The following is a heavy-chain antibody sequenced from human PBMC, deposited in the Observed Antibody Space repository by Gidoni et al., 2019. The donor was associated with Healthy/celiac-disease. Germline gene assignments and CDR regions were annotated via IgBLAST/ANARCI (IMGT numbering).Heavy chain of an antibody. V-gene: IGHV4-59*01. CDR1: GGSISSYY. D-gene: IGHD1-1*01. CDR3: AREPSSTRGSWFDP. CDR2: IYYSGST. Sequence: QVQLQESGPGLVKPSETLSLTCTVSGGSISSYYWSWIRHPPGKGLEWIGYIYYSGSTNYNPSLKSRVTISVDTSKNQFSLKLSSVTAADTAVYYCAREPSSTRGSWFDPWGQGTLVTVSS. J-gene: IGHJ5*02.